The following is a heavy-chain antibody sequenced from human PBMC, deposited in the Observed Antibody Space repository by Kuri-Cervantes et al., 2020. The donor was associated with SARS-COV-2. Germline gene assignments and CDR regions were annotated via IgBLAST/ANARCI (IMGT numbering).Heavy chain of an antibody. Sequence: GSLRLSCAVSGGSFSGYYWSWIRQPPGKGLEWIGEINHSGSTNYNPSLKSRVTISVDTSKNQFSLKLSSVTAADTAVYYCARGGSYGFPDYWGQGTLVTVSS. CDR3: ARGGSYGFPDY. CDR2: INHSGST. J-gene: IGHJ4*02. CDR1: GGSFSGYY. D-gene: IGHD5-18*01. V-gene: IGHV4-34*01.